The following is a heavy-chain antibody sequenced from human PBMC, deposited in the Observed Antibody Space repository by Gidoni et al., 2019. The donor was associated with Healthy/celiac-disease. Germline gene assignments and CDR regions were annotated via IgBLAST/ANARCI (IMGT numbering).Heavy chain of an antibody. CDR3: ARGAHFDY. CDR2: INHSGGT. CDR1: GGSFSGYY. Sequence: QVQLQQWVAGLLKPSETLSLTCSVYGGSFSGYYWSWIRQPPGKGLEWIGEINHSGGTNYNPSLKSRVTISVDKSKNQFSLKLSSVTAADTAVYYCARGAHFDYWGQGTLVTVSS. V-gene: IGHV4-34*01. J-gene: IGHJ4*02.